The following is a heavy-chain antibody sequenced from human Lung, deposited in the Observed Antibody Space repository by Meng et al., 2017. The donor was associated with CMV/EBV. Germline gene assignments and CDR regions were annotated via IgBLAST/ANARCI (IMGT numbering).Heavy chain of an antibody. J-gene: IGHJ4*02. V-gene: IGHV4-61*01. CDR3: ARDPRLCSSTSCYGY. CDR2: IYYSGST. Sequence: SETLSLTRTVSGGSVSSGSYYWSWIRQPPGKGLEWIGYIYYSGSTNYNPSLKSRVTISVDTSKNQFSLKLSSVTAADTAVYYCARDPRLCSSTSCYGYWGQGTLVTVSS. CDR1: GGSVSSGSYY. D-gene: IGHD2-2*01.